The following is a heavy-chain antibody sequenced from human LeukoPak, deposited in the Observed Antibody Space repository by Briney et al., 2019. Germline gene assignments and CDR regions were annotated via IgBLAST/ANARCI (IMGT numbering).Heavy chain of an antibody. V-gene: IGHV4-59*01. CDR3: ARALTGYSSSWYYFDY. CDR1: GGSISSYY. Sequence: PSETLSLTCTVSGGSISSYYWSWIRQPPGKGLEWSGYIYYSGSTNYNPSLKSRVTISVDTSKNQFSLKLSSVTAADTAVYYCARALTGYSSSWYYFDYWGQGTLVTVSS. CDR2: IYYSGST. D-gene: IGHD6-13*01. J-gene: IGHJ4*02.